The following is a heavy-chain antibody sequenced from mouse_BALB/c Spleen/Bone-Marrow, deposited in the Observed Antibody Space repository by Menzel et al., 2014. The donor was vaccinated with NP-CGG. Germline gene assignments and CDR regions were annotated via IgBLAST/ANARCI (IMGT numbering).Heavy chain of an antibody. J-gene: IGHJ4*01. Sequence: EVKLVESGGGLVKPGGSLKLSSAASGFTFSSYTMSWVRQTPEKRLEWVATISSGGSYTYYPDSVKGRYTISRDNAKNTLYLQMSSLKSEDTAMYYCTRDGKGNYDYAMDYWGQGTSVTVSS. V-gene: IGHV5-6-4*01. CDR2: ISSGGSYT. D-gene: IGHD2-1*01. CDR3: TRDGKGNYDYAMDY. CDR1: GFTFSSYT.